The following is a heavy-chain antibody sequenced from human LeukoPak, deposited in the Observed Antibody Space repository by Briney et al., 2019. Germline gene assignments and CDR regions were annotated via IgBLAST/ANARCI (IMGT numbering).Heavy chain of an antibody. CDR3: TRLFYYDTDALDV. CDR1: GFTFSSYA. CDR2: ISGSGDHT. J-gene: IGHJ6*02. D-gene: IGHD3-22*01. Sequence: GGSLRLSCAASGFTFSSYAMAWVRQAPGKGLEWVSAISGSGDHTYYADSVKGRFTISRDNSKNTLFLQMNSLRAEDTAVYYCTRLFYYDTDALDVWGRGTTVTVSS. V-gene: IGHV3-23*01.